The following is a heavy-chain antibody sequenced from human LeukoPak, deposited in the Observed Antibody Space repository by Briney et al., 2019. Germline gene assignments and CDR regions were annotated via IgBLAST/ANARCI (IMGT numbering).Heavy chain of an antibody. V-gene: IGHV3-66*01. Sequence: GGSLRLSCAASGFTVSSNYMSWVRQAPGKGLEWVSVIYSGGSTYYADSVKGRFTISRDNSKNTLYLQMNSLRAEDTAVYYCARDSSGLDAFDIWGQGTMVTVSS. CDR2: IYSGGST. CDR1: GFTVSSNY. J-gene: IGHJ3*02. D-gene: IGHD3-22*01. CDR3: ARDSSGLDAFDI.